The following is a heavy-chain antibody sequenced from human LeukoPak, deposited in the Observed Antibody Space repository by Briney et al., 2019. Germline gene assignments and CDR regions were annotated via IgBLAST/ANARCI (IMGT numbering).Heavy chain of an antibody. CDR1: GGSISSFC. CDR3: ARGGNYWPQWWFDP. V-gene: IGHV4-59*01. Sequence: SETLSLTCSVSGGSISSFCCSWIRQPPGKGLEWIGYTSYTGSTSYNPSLKSRVTMSLDASKNQFSLELNSVTPADTAVYYCARGGNYWPQWWFDPWGRGTLVSVSS. D-gene: IGHD1-26*01. CDR2: TSYTGST. J-gene: IGHJ5*02.